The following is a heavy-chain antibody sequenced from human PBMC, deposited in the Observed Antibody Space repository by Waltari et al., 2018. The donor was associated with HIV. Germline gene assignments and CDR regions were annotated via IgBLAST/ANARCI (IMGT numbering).Heavy chain of an antibody. CDR3: ARAFMIRGTGAFDI. V-gene: IGHV3-48*03. Sequence: EVQVVESGGGLVQPGGSLRLSGAASGFTFRGYEMNWVRQAPGKVLEWVSYISSSGSTIYFADSVKGRFTMSRDNAKNSLYLRMNSLRAEDTAVYYCARAFMIRGTGAFDIWGQGTMVTVSS. CDR1: GFTFRGYE. CDR2: ISSSGSTI. J-gene: IGHJ3*02. D-gene: IGHD3-10*01.